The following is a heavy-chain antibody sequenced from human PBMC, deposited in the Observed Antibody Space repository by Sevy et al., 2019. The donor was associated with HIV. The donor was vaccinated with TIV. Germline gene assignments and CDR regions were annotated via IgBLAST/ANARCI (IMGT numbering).Heavy chain of an antibody. CDR2: MNQDGNQK. J-gene: IGHJ4*02. V-gene: IGHV3-7*01. Sequence: GGSLRLSCAASGFSFSIYWMTWVRQAPGKGLEWVATMNQDGNQKYYVDSVKGRFTISRDNAQNSLYLQMNSLRAEDTAVYYCGREGVGGYSYSLDFWGQGTLVTVSS. D-gene: IGHD5-18*01. CDR1: GFSFSIYW. CDR3: GREGVGGYSYSLDF.